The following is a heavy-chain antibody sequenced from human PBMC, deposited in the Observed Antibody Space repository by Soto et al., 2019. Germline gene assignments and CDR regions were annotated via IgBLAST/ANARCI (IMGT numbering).Heavy chain of an antibody. J-gene: IGHJ6*02. V-gene: IGHV1-69*12. CDR2: IIPIFGTA. Sequence: QVQLVQSGAGVKKPGSSVKVSCKASGGTFSSYAISWVRQAPGQGLEWVGGIIPIFGTANYAQKFQGRVTITADESTSTAYMELSSLRSEDTAVYYCAGPPELTRIYYYYGMDVWGQGTMVTVSS. CDR1: GGTFSSYA. CDR3: AGPPELTRIYYYYGMDV. D-gene: IGHD1-7*01.